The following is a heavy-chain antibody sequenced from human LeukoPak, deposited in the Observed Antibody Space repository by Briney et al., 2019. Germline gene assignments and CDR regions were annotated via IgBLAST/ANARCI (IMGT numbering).Heavy chain of an antibody. J-gene: IGHJ4*02. D-gene: IGHD2-2*01. V-gene: IGHV3-74*01. Sequence: GGSLRLSCAASGFTFSSCWMHWVRQAPGKGLVWVSRINSDGSSTSYADSVKGRFTISRDNAKNTLYLQMNSLRAEDTAVYYCAREWRYCSSTSCYSGFDYFDYWGQGTLVTVSS. CDR1: GFTFSSCW. CDR3: AREWRYCSSTSCYSGFDYFDY. CDR2: INSDGSST.